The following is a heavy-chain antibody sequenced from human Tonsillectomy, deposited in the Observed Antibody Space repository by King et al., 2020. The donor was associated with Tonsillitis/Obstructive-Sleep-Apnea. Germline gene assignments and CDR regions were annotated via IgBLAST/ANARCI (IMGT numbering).Heavy chain of an antibody. D-gene: IGHD6-13*01. Sequence: EVQLVESGGGLVQPGGSLRLSCAASGFTFRNSAMSWVRQVPGKRLEWVSAISGSGNEKYYADSVRGRFSISRDNSKNTLYPQLNSLRADDTALYYCAKEGPGGQQLIWVDSWGQGTLVTVSS. CDR2: ISGSGNEK. J-gene: IGHJ4*02. CDR3: AKEGPGGQQLIWVDS. CDR1: GFTFRNSA. V-gene: IGHV3-23*04.